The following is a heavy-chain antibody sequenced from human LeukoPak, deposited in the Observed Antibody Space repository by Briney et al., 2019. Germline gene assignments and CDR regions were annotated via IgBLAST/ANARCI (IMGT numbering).Heavy chain of an antibody. Sequence: GASVKVSCKASGYTFTSYYMHWVRQAPGQGLEWMGIINPSGGSTSYAQKFQGRVTMTRDMSTSTVYMELSSLRSEDTAVYYCARDSKLAMVTAAFDYWGQGTLVTVSS. CDR3: ARDSKLAMVTAAFDY. V-gene: IGHV1-46*01. CDR2: INPSGGST. D-gene: IGHD5-18*01. J-gene: IGHJ4*02. CDR1: GYTFTSYY.